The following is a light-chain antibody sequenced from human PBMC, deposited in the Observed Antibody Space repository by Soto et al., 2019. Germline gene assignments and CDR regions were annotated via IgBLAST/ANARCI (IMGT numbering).Light chain of an antibody. CDR2: GAS. J-gene: IGKJ4*01. V-gene: IGKV3-15*01. Sequence: EIVMTQSPATLSVSPGERATLSCRASQSVSTNLAWYQQKPGQAPRLLIYGASTRATGIPARFSGSGSGTEFTLTISSLQSEDFAVYSCQQYNNWPLTFGGGNKV. CDR3: QQYNNWPLT. CDR1: QSVSTN.